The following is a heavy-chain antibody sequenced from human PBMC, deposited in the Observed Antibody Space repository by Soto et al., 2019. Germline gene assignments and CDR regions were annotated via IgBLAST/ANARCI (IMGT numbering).Heavy chain of an antibody. Sequence: TKTLSITCTVSGGSISSTDHYWGWIRQPTGKGLEWLGSIYYAGSTFHNPSLKRRATISVDTSRNQFSLRLSSVTASDTAVYYCARLVFHCLRGSCDDYNFYGLDVWGQGTTVTV. CDR2: IYYAGST. V-gene: IGHV4-39*01. D-gene: IGHD2-15*01. CDR3: ARLVFHCLRGSCDDYNFYGLDV. J-gene: IGHJ6*02. CDR1: GGSISSTDHY.